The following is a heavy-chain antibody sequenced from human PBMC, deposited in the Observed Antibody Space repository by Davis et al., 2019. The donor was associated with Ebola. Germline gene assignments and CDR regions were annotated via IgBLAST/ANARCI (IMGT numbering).Heavy chain of an antibody. V-gene: IGHV3-21*01. CDR1: GFTFSSYS. D-gene: IGHD3-3*01. J-gene: IGHJ5*02. CDR2: ISSSSSYI. Sequence: SCAASGFTFSSYSMNWVRQAPGKGLEWVSSISSSSSYIYYADSVKGRFTISRDNAKNSLYLQMNSLRAEDTAVYYCARAGYFGVVIPWGQGTLVTVSS. CDR3: ARAGYFGVVIP.